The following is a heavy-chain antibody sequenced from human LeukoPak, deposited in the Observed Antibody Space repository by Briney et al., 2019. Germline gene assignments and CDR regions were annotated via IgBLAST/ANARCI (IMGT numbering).Heavy chain of an antibody. CDR2: IYPGDSDA. CDR3: ARRRDLYSGSYYPFDY. CDR1: GYSFTNYW. D-gene: IGHD1-26*01. V-gene: IGHV5-51*01. Sequence: GEPLKISCKGSGYSFTNYWIGWVRQLPGKGLKWMGIIYPGDSDARYSPSFQGQVTISADKSISTAYLQWSSLEASDTAMYYCARRRDLYSGSYYPFDYWGQGTLVTVSS. J-gene: IGHJ4*02.